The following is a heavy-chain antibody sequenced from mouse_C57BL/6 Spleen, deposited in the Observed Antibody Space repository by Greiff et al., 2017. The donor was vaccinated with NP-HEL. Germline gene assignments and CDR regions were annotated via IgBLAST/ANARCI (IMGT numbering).Heavy chain of an antibody. J-gene: IGHJ4*01. CDR1: GYTFTSYW. CDR2: IHPNSGST. CDR3: AKVVATYYAMDY. Sequence: QVQLQQPGAELVKPGASVKLSCKASGYTFTSYWMHWVKQRPGQGLEWIGMIHPNSGSTNYNEKFKSKATLTVDKSSSTAYMQLSSLTSEDSAVYYCAKVVATYYAMDYWGQGTSVTVSS. D-gene: IGHD1-1*01. V-gene: IGHV1-64*01.